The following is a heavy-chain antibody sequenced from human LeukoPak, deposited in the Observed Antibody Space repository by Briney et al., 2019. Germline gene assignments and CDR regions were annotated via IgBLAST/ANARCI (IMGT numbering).Heavy chain of an antibody. D-gene: IGHD2/OR15-2a*01. CDR1: GNYW. V-gene: IGHV3-74*01. J-gene: IGHJ4*02. CDR2: INSDGSWT. Sequence: GGSLRLSCAASGNYWMHWVCQAPGKGLVWVSHINSDGSWTSYADSVKGRFTISKDNAKNTVYLQMNSLRAEDTAVYYCVSFYETYWGRGTLVTVSS. CDR3: VSFYETY.